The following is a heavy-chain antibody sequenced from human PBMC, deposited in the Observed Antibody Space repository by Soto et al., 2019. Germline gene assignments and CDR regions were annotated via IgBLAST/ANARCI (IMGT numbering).Heavy chain of an antibody. V-gene: IGHV1-8*01. CDR1: GYTFTSYD. CDR3: ASLYCSGGSCFLDY. Sequence: QVQLVQSGAEVKKPGASVKVSCKASGYTFTSYDINWVRQATGQGLEWMGWMNPNSGNTGYAQKFQGRVTMTRNTSRSTAYMELSSLRSEDTAVYYCASLYCSGGSCFLDYWGQGTLVTVSS. CDR2: MNPNSGNT. J-gene: IGHJ4*02. D-gene: IGHD2-15*01.